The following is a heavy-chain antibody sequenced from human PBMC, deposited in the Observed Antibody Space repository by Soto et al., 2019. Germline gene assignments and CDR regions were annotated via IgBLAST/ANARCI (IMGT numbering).Heavy chain of an antibody. CDR2: INHSGST. CDR1: GGSFSGYY. J-gene: IGHJ4*02. V-gene: IGHV4-34*01. Sequence: SETLSLTCAVYGGSFSGYYWSWIRQPPGKGLEWIGEINHSGSTNYNPSLKSRVTISVDTSKNQFSLKLSSVTAADTAVYYCARGRFIGFWSGSVRPYYFDYWGQGTLVTVSS. D-gene: IGHD3-3*01. CDR3: ARGRFIGFWSGSVRPYYFDY.